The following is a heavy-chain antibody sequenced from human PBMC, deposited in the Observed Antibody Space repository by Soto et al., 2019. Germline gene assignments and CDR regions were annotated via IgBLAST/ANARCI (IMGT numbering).Heavy chain of an antibody. D-gene: IGHD3-22*01. J-gene: IGHJ4*02. V-gene: IGHV3-23*01. CDR2: FSDSGVST. CDR1: GFTFSAYA. Sequence: GGSLRLSCAASGFTFSAYAMSWVRQAPGKGLEWVSSFSDSGVSTYSADSLKGRFTISRDNSRNTLYLQMNSLRADDTAVYYCAKGSRGSRPYYFDYWGQGTLVTVSS. CDR3: AKGSRGSRPYYFDY.